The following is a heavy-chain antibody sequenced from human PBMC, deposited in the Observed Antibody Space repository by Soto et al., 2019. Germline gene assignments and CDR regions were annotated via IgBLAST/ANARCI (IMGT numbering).Heavy chain of an antibody. CDR2: IYSGGST. CDR1: GFTVSSNY. Sequence: LRLSCAAPGFTVSSNYMSWVRQAPGKGLEWVSVIYSGGSTYYADSVKGRSTISRDNSKNTLYLQMNSLRAADTAVYYCARDREGVIVRDWGQGTLVTVSS. V-gene: IGHV3-53*01. D-gene: IGHD3-16*02. J-gene: IGHJ4*02. CDR3: ARDREGVIVRD.